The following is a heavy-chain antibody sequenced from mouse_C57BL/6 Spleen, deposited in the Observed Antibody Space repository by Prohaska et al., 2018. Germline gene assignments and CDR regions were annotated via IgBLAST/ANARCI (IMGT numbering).Heavy chain of an antibody. J-gene: IGHJ1*03. Sequence: PGKGLEWLGVIWSGGSTDYNAAFISRLSISKENSKSQVFFKMNRLQADDTAIYYCATSDVWGTGTTVTVSS. CDR3: ATSDV. V-gene: IGHV2-2*01. CDR2: IWSGGST.